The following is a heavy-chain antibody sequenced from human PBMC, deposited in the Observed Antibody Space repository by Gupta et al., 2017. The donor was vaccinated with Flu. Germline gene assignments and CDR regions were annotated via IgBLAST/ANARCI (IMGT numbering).Heavy chain of an antibody. J-gene: IGHJ6*02. Sequence: QVQLQESGPGLVKPSETLSLTCTVSGGSISSYYWSWIRQPPGKGLEWIGYIYYSGSTNYNPSLKSRVTISVDTSKNQFSLKLSSVTAADTAVYYCARLPTVYYYDSSGQSSSYYYYGMDVWGQGTTVTVSS. CDR1: GGSISSYY. CDR2: IYYSGST. CDR3: ARLPTVYYYDSSGQSSSYYYYGMDV. V-gene: IGHV4-59*01. D-gene: IGHD3-22*01.